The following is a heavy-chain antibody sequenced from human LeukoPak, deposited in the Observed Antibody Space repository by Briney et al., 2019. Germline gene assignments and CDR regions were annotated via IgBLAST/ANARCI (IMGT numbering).Heavy chain of an antibody. CDR1: GFTFGDYA. Sequence: HPGRSLRLSCAASGFTFGDYAMHWVRQGPGKGLEWVSGISGSGGNTYYADSVKGRFTISRDNSKNTLYLQMNSLRAEDTAVYYCAKGRGYGDYDESFDPWGQGDLVTVSS. CDR3: AKGRGYGDYDESFDP. V-gene: IGHV3-23*01. J-gene: IGHJ5*02. CDR2: ISGSGGNT. D-gene: IGHD4-17*01.